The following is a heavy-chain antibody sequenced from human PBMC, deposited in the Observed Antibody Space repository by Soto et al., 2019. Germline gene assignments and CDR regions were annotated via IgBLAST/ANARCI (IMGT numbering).Heavy chain of an antibody. Sequence: QVQLVESGGGLVKPGGSLRLSCAASGFTFSDYYMSWIRQAPGKGLEWVSYISSSSSYTNYADAVKGRFTISRDNAQTSLYLQMNSLRAEDTAVYYCARDGSIVATNWGQGTLVTVSS. CDR1: GFTFSDYY. CDR3: ARDGSIVATN. CDR2: ISSSSSYT. V-gene: IGHV3-11*05. D-gene: IGHD5-12*01. J-gene: IGHJ4*02.